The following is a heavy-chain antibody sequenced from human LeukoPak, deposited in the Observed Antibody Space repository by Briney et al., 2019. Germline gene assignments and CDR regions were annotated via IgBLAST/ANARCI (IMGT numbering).Heavy chain of an antibody. D-gene: IGHD2-8*02. V-gene: IGHV4-34*01. Sequence: SSETLSLTCALYGGSFSNYYWSWIRQPPGKGLEWIGEIHPYGFTNFNPSLKSRVSIPVDTSKNQFSLKLTSVTAADTAVYYCSRGSDESKSGDTWGQGSLVTVSS. CDR1: GGSFSNYY. CDR3: SRGSDESKSGDT. CDR2: IHPYGFT. J-gene: IGHJ5*02.